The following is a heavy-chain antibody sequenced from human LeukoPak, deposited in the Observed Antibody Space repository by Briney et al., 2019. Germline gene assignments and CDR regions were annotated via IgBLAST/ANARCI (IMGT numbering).Heavy chain of an antibody. CDR2: IYPGDSDT. Sequence: GESLKISCKGSGYSFTGYWIGWVRQMPGKGLEWMGIIYPGDSDTRYSPSSQGQVTISADKSISTAYLQWSSLKASDTAMYYCARLRGSTLAGSWFDSWGQGTLVTVSS. J-gene: IGHJ5*01. CDR3: ARLRGSTLAGSWFDS. D-gene: IGHD2-2*01. CDR1: GYSFTGYW. V-gene: IGHV5-51*01.